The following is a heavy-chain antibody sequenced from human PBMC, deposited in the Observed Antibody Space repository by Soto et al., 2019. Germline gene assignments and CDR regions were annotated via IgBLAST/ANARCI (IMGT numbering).Heavy chain of an antibody. J-gene: IGHJ4*02. Sequence: EVQLVESGGGLVKPGGSLRLSCAASGFSLINYNMNWVRQAPGKGLEWVSSISSSSSYIHYADSVEGRFTISRDNTKNSLYLQMNSLRAEDTAVYYCARVTGNYYGSAPLDYWGQGTLVTVSS. V-gene: IGHV3-21*01. CDR3: ARVTGNYYGSAPLDY. CDR2: ISSSSSYI. D-gene: IGHD3-10*01. CDR1: GFSLINYN.